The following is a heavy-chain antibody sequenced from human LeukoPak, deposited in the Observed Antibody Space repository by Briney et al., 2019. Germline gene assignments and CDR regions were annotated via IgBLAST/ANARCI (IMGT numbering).Heavy chain of an antibody. Sequence: GGSLRLSCAASGFTFSGSAMHWVRRASGKGLEWVGRIRSKAKNYETTYAPSVKGRFAISRDDSKNTAFLQMNGLKTEDTAMYYCTRPNYGDYADDYWGQGTLVTVSS. CDR1: GFTFSGSA. V-gene: IGHV3-73*01. CDR3: TRPNYGDYADDY. CDR2: IRSKAKNYET. J-gene: IGHJ4*02. D-gene: IGHD4-17*01.